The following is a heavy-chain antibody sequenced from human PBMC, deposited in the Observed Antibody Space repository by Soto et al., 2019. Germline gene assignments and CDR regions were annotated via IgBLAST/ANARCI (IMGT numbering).Heavy chain of an antibody. D-gene: IGHD2-15*01. J-gene: IGHJ6*02. CDR3: ARGVVGSWVDAYYGMDV. Sequence: EVQLEESGGGLVKAGGSLRLSCSPSGFNFGVYSMNWVRQAPGKGLQWVASISSSTGYINYADSVKGRATISRDNAKNLLFLQFNSLRAEDTAVYYCARGVVGSWVDAYYGMDVWGPGTTVTVSS. CDR2: ISSSTGYI. V-gene: IGHV3-21*06. CDR1: GFNFGVYS.